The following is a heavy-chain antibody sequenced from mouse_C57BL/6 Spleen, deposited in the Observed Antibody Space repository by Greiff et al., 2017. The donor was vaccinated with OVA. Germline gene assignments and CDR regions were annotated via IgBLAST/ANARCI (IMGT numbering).Heavy chain of an antibody. CDR3: ARHYYVSSCWYFDV. V-gene: IGHV2-6-1*01. CDR1: GFSLTSYG. CDR2: IWSDGST. Sequence: VHLVESGPGLVAPSQSLSISCTVSGFSLTSYGVHWVRQPPGKGLEWLVVIWSDGSTTYNSALKSRLSISKDNSKSQIFLKMNRLQTDDTAMYDCARHYYVSSCWYFDVWGTGTTVTVSS. J-gene: IGHJ1*03. D-gene: IGHD1-1*01.